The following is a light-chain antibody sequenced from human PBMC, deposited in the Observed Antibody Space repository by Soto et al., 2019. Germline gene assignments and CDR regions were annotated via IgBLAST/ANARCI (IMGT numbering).Light chain of an antibody. V-gene: IGKV3-11*01. CDR3: QQRINLRWT. Sequence: EIVLTQSPATLALSPGERATLSCRASQSVSSYLAWYQQKPGQAPRLLIYDASNRATGIPARFSGSGSGTDFTLTISSLEPEDFAVYYCQQRINLRWTCGQGPKVELK. CDR2: DAS. CDR1: QSVSSY. J-gene: IGKJ1*01.